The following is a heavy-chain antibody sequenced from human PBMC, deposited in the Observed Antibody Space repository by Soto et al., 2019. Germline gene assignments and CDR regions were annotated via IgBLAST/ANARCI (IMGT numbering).Heavy chain of an antibody. V-gene: IGHV3-23*01. CDR1: GFTFSSYA. J-gene: IGHJ3*02. CDR2: ISGSGGST. CDR3: AKDPLIAAPSDLAFDI. D-gene: IGHD6-13*01. Sequence: PGGSLRLSCAASGFTFSSYAMSWVRQAPGKGLEWVSAISGSGGSTYYADSVKGRFTISRDNSKNTLYLQMNSLRAEDTAVYYCAKDPLIAAPSDLAFDIWGQGTMVTVSS.